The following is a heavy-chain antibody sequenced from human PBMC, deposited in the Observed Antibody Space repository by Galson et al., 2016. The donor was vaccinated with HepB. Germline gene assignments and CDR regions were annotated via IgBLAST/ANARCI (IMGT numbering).Heavy chain of an antibody. J-gene: IGHJ6*02. CDR3: ARIKASYYYAMDV. V-gene: IGHV4-59*01. Sequence: ETLSLTCSVSGSSINSDYWTWIRQPPGKGLEWIGYIYYSGSTKYNPSLKSRVTISVDTSKNQFSLKLTSVTPADTAVYFCARIKASYYYAMDVWGQGTTVTVSS. CDR1: GSSINSDY. CDR2: IYYSGST.